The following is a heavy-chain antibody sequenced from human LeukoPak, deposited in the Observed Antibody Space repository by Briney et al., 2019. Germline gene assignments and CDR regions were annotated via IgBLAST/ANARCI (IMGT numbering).Heavy chain of an antibody. CDR3: AKRHSGSSWFPVDY. V-gene: IGHV3-23*01. CDR2: ISDTGIST. D-gene: IGHD6-13*01. Sequence: PGGSLRLSCAASGFTFSNYAMSWVRQAPGKGLDWVSTISDTGISTYYADSLKGRFTISRDNSKSTLYLQMDSLRAEDSAVYYCAKRHSGSSWFPVDYWGQGTLVTVSS. J-gene: IGHJ4*02. CDR1: GFTFSNYA.